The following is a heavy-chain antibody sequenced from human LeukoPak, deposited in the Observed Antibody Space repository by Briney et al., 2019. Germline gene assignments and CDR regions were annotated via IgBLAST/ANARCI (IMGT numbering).Heavy chain of an antibody. CDR1: GFTFSTYW. V-gene: IGHV3-7*01. CDR3: ARDSAGNHY. D-gene: IGHD6-13*01. Sequence: PGGSLRLSCAASGFTFSTYWMSWVRQAPGKGLEWVANIKQDGSEKYYVDSVKGRFTISRDNAKNSLYLQMNSLRAEDTAMYHCARDSAGNHYWGQGTLVTVSS. CDR2: IKQDGSEK. J-gene: IGHJ4*02.